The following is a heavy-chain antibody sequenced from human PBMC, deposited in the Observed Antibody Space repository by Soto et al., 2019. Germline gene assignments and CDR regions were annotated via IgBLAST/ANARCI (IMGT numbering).Heavy chain of an antibody. CDR2: IYHSGST. J-gene: IGHJ5*02. D-gene: IGHD3-10*01. V-gene: IGHV4-30-2*01. CDR3: ARHYYGSASDHWFDP. CDR1: GGSISSGGYS. Sequence: PSETLSLTCAVSGGSISSGGYSCNWIRQPPGKGLEWIGYIYHSGSTYYNPSLKSRVTISVDRSKNQFSLKLSSVTAADTAVYYCARHYYGSASDHWFDPWGQGTLVTVSS.